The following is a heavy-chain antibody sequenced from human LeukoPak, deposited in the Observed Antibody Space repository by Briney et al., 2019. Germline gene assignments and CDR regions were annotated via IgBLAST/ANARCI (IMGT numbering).Heavy chain of an antibody. J-gene: IGHJ5*02. CDR2: IYHSGST. Sequence: SETLSLTCAVYGGSFSGYYWSWIRQPPGKGLEWIGEIYHSGSTNYNPSLKSRVTISVDKSKNQFSLKLSSVTAADTAVYYCARVGWAGTTLGWFDPWGQGTLVTVSS. V-gene: IGHV4-34*01. CDR1: GGSFSGYY. D-gene: IGHD1-1*01. CDR3: ARVGWAGTTLGWFDP.